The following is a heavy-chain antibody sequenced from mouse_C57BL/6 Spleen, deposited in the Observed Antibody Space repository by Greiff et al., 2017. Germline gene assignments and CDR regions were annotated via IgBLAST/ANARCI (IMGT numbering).Heavy chain of an antibody. CDR3: ARDYGSSSAGFAY. J-gene: IGHJ3*01. CDR1: GYTFTSYW. V-gene: IGHV1-64*01. Sequence: QVQLQQPGAELVKPGASVKLSCKASGYTFTSYWMHWVKQRPGQGLEWIGMIHPNSGSTNYNEKFKSKATLTVDKSSSTAYMQLSSLTSEDSAVYYCARDYGSSSAGFAYWGQGTLVTVSA. CDR2: IHPNSGST. D-gene: IGHD1-1*01.